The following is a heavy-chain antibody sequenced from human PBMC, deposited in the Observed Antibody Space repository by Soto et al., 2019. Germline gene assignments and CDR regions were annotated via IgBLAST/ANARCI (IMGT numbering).Heavy chain of an antibody. J-gene: IGHJ6*02. D-gene: IGHD2-15*01. Sequence: QVQLVQSGAEVKKPGSSVKVSCKASGGTFSSYTISWVRQAPGQGLEWMGRIIPILGIANYAQKFQGRVTITEDKSTTTAYLELSSLRSEDPAVYYCASGPVVVVAAPNYYYYYGMDVWGQGTTVTVSS. CDR3: ASGPVVVVAAPNYYYYYGMDV. V-gene: IGHV1-69*02. CDR1: GGTFSSYT. CDR2: IIPILGIA.